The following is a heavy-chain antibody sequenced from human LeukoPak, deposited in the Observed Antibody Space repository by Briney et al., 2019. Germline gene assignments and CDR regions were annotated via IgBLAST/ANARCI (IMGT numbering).Heavy chain of an antibody. CDR1: GYTFTGYY. D-gene: IGHD3-3*01. J-gene: IGHJ4*02. CDR2: INPNSGGT. V-gene: IGHV1-2*02. Sequence: ASVKVSCKASGYTFTGYYMHWVRQAPGQGLEWMGWINPNSGGTNYAQKFQGRVTMTRDTSISSAYMELSRLRSDDTAVYYCARGGWEYYDFWSGYYTGPHYFDYWGQGTLVTVSS. CDR3: ARGGWEYYDFWSGYYTGPHYFDY.